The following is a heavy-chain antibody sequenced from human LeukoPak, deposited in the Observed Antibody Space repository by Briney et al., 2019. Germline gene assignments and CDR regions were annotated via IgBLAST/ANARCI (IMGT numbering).Heavy chain of an antibody. CDR2: ISAYNGNT. D-gene: IGHD5-18*01. CDR1: GYTFTGYY. CDR3: AREGIQRQMGY. Sequence: ASVTVSCKASGYTFTGYYMHWVRQAPGQGLEWMGWISAYNGNTNYAQKLQGRVTMTTDTSTSTAYMELRSLRSDDTAVYYCAREGIQRQMGYWGQGTLVTVSS. V-gene: IGHV1-18*04. J-gene: IGHJ4*02.